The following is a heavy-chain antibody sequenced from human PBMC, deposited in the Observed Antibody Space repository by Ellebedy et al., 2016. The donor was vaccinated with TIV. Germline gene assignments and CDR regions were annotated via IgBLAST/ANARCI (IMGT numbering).Heavy chain of an antibody. J-gene: IGHJ6*02. CDR1: GGTFSSYA. V-gene: IGHV1-69*10. Sequence: ASVKVSCKASGGTFSSYAISWVRQAPGQGLEWMGGIIPILGIANYAQKFQGRVTITADKSTSTAYMELSSLRSEDTAVYYCARVGGPHYDILTGYYKKDYYYYYGMDVWGQGTTVTV. CDR2: IIPILGIA. CDR3: ARVGGPHYDILTGYYKKDYYYYYGMDV. D-gene: IGHD3-9*01.